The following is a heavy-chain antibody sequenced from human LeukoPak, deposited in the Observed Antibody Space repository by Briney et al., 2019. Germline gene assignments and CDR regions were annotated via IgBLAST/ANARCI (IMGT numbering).Heavy chain of an antibody. Sequence: GGSLRLSCAASGFTFSSYWMTWVRQAPGKGLEWVANIKQDGSEKYYVDSVKGRFTISRDNAMSSLYLQMNSLRAEDTAVYYCKPTIGSGDYWGQGTLVTVSS. V-gene: IGHV3-7*03. CDR2: IKQDGSEK. CDR3: KPTIGSGDY. CDR1: GFTFSSYW. D-gene: IGHD1-26*01. J-gene: IGHJ4*02.